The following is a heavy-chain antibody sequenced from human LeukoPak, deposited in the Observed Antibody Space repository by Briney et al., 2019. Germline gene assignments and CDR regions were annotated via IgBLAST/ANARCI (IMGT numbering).Heavy chain of an antibody. D-gene: IGHD6-13*01. J-gene: IGHJ4*02. Sequence: SETLSLTCAVYGGSFSDYYWSWIRQPPGKGLEWIGEINHSGSTNYNPSLKSRVTISVDTSKNQFSLKLSSVTAADTAVYYCARGPDSSSWYLAFDYWGQGTLVTVSS. CDR3: ARGPDSSSWYLAFDY. V-gene: IGHV4-34*01. CDR1: GGSFSDYY. CDR2: INHSGST.